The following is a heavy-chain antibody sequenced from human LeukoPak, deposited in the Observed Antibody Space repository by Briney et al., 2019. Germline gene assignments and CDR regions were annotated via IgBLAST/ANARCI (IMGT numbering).Heavy chain of an antibody. V-gene: IGHV3-23*01. CDR3: AKYDYDSSGYYPYYFDY. CDR2: ISGSGGST. Sequence: GGSLRLSCAASGFTFSSYAMSWVRQAPGKGLEWVSAISGSGGSTYYADSVKGRFTISRDNSKNTLYLQMNSLRAEDTAVYCCAKYDYDSSGYYPYYFDYWGEGTLVTVAS. D-gene: IGHD3-22*01. CDR1: GFTFSSYA. J-gene: IGHJ4*02.